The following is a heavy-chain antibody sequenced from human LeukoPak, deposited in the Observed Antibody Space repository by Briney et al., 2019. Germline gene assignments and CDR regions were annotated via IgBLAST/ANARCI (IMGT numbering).Heavy chain of an antibody. D-gene: IGHD3-10*01. J-gene: IGHJ6*03. Sequence: SETLSLTCTVSGCSISSYYWSWIRQPPGKGLEWIGYIYYSGSTNYNPSLKSRVTISVDTSKNQFSLKLSSVTAADTAVYYCARAASRITPYYMDVWGKGTTVTVSS. CDR1: GCSISSYY. V-gene: IGHV4-59*01. CDR3: ARAASRITPYYMDV. CDR2: IYYSGST.